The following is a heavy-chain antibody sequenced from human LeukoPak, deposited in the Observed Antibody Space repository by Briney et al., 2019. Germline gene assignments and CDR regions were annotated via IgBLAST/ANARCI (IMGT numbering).Heavy chain of an antibody. CDR2: ISYDESRK. CDR1: GFTFCSYG. V-gene: IGHV3-33*05. J-gene: IGHJ3*01. CDR3: ARGWGSSVYASALDV. Sequence: PGGSLRLSCAASGFTFCSYGMHWVRQAPGKGLEWVSLISYDESRKYYADSVKGRFTISRDNSKNTLYLQMNGLRAEDTAVYYCARGWGSSVYASALDVWGQGTVVTVSS. D-gene: IGHD3-22*01.